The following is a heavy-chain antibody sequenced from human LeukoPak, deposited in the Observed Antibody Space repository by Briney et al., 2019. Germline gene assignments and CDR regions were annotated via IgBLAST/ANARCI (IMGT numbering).Heavy chain of an antibody. V-gene: IGHV1-2*02. CDR2: INPNSGGT. D-gene: IGHD3-22*01. J-gene: IGHJ6*02. CDR1: GYTFTGYY. Sequence: ASVKVSCKASGYTFTGYYMHWVRQAPGQGLEWMGWINPNSGGTNYAQKFQGRVTMTRDTSISTAYMELSRLRFDDTAVYYCAREVGDNYYDSSGYSGEYGMDVWGQGTTVTVSS. CDR3: AREVGDNYYDSSGYSGEYGMDV.